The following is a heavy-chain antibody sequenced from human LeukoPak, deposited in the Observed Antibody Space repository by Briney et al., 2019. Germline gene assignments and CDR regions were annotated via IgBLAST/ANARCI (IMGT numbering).Heavy chain of an antibody. Sequence: SETLSLTCTVSGGSTSSYYWSWIRQPAGKGLEWIGRIYTCGSTNYNPSLKSRVTMSVDTSKNQFSLKLSSVTAADTAVYYCARGEWDLLFDYWGQGTLVTVSS. CDR3: ARGEWDLLFDY. J-gene: IGHJ4*02. V-gene: IGHV4-4*07. D-gene: IGHD1-26*01. CDR2: IYTCGST. CDR1: GGSTSSYY.